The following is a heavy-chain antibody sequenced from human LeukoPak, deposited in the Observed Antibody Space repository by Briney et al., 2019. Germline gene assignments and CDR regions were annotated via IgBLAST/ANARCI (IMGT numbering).Heavy chain of an antibody. D-gene: IGHD2-2*01. Sequence: SETLSLTCAVYGGSFSGYYWSWIRQPPGKGLEWIGEINHSGSTNYNPSLKSRVTISVDTSKNQFSLKLSSVTAADTAVYYCARKVPAAIYYFDYWGQGTLVTVSS. V-gene: IGHV4-34*01. CDR2: INHSGST. CDR3: ARKVPAAIYYFDY. CDR1: GGSFSGYY. J-gene: IGHJ4*02.